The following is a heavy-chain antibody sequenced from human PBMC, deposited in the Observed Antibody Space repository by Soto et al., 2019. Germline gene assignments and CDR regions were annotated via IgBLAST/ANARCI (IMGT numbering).Heavy chain of an antibody. D-gene: IGHD2-8*02. V-gene: IGHV3-23*01. CDR1: GFICSSYD. Sequence: GGSLRLSCAASGFICSSYDMSWVRQTPGKGLEWVSTILVDGRTFYVDSVKGRFTISRDSSQNTVYLQMNSLTAGDTALYYCAKATATGGGAFDICGQGTMVTVSS. CDR2: ILVDGRT. J-gene: IGHJ3*02. CDR3: AKATATGGGAFDI.